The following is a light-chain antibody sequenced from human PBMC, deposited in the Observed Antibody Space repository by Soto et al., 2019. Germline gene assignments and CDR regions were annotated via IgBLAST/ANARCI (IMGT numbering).Light chain of an antibody. CDR1: QSISSW. CDR2: KAS. CDR3: QQYNSYSGT. V-gene: IGKV1-5*03. J-gene: IGKJ1*01. Sequence: DIQMTQSPSTLSASVGDRVTITCRASQSISSWLAWYQQKPGKAPKLLIYKASSVETGVPSRFRGSGSGTEFTLNIRSLQPDDFATYYGQQYNSYSGTFAQGTKVQI.